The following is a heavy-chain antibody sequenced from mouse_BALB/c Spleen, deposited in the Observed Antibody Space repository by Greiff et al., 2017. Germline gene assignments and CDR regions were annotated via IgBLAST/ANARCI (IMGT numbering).Heavy chain of an antibody. CDR1: GFTFSSYA. CDR2: ISSGGST. J-gene: IGHJ4*01. V-gene: IGHV5-6-5*01. CDR3: AREAYDGYEEGAMG. Sequence: LVESGGGLLNSGGSLTLSCAASGFTFSSYALSWVRQNPAKRLEWVASISSGGSTYYPDGVKGRFTFSRDNAKNILYLQMSNLRYEDTDMYYGAREAYDGYEEGAMG. D-gene: IGHD2-2*01.